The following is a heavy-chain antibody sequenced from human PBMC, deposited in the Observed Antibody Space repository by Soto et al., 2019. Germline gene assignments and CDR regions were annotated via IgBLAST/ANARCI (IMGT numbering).Heavy chain of an antibody. J-gene: IGHJ6*02. CDR3: AKGLWTVGHCTGGSCYDGMDV. V-gene: IGHV1-2*02. Sequence: QVQLVQSGAEVKKPGASVKVSCEASEYTFSGFHLHWVRQAPGQGLEWMGWINPKSGDTKYAQKFQGRVTLTRDTSISTGYMELSRLESNDTAVYYCAKGLWTVGHCTGGSCYDGMDVWGQGTTVIVSS. CDR2: INPKSGDT. D-gene: IGHD2-15*01. CDR1: EYTFSGFH.